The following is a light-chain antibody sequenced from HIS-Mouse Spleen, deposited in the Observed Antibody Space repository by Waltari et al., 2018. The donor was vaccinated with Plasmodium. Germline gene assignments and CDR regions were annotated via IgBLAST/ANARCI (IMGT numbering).Light chain of an antibody. J-gene: IGLJ2*01. V-gene: IGLV2-14*03. CDR2: DVS. CDR3: SSYTSSSTPVV. Sequence: QSALTQPASVSGSPGQSITISCTGTSSAVGGSNYVPWYQQHPGKAPKLMIYDVSNRPSGVSNRFSGSKSGNTASLTISGLQAEDEADYYCSSYTSSSTPVVFGGGTKLTVL. CDR1: SSAVGGSNY.